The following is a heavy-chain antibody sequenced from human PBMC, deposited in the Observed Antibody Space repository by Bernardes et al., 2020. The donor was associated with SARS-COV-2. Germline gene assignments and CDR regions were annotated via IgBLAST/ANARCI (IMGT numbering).Heavy chain of an antibody. D-gene: IGHD6-19*01. CDR1: GYTLTELS. CDR3: ATSVAVKHEDWFDP. Sequence: APVKVSCKVSGYTLTELSMHRVRQAPGKGPDWMGGLDPEDGETIYAQKFQGRVTMTEDTSTDTAYMELSSLRSEDTAVYYCATSVAVKHEDWFDPWGQGTLVTVSS. CDR2: LDPEDGET. V-gene: IGHV1-24*01. J-gene: IGHJ5*02.